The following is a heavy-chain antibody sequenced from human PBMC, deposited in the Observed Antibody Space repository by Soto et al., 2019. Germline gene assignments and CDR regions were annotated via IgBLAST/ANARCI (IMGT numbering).Heavy chain of an antibody. Sequence: GGSLRLSCAASGFTFSSYAMHWVRQAPGKGLEWVAVISYDGSNKYYADSVKGRFTISRDNSKNTLYLQMNSLRAEDTAVYYCARAIPGYYYGMDVWGQGTTVTVSS. D-gene: IGHD2-21*01. V-gene: IGHV3-30-3*01. CDR2: ISYDGSNK. CDR3: ARAIPGYYYGMDV. CDR1: GFTFSSYA. J-gene: IGHJ6*02.